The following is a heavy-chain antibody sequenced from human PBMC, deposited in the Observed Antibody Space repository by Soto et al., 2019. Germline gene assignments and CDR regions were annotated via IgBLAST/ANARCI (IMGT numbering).Heavy chain of an antibody. CDR2: INPNSGGT. D-gene: IGHD4-17*01. V-gene: IGHV1-2*02. Sequence: ASVKVSCKAPGYTFTGYYMHWVRQAPGQGLEWMGWINPNSGGTKYAQKFQGRVTMTRDTSISTAYMELSRLRSDDTAVYYCARDGDYFTWGQGTLVTVS. CDR1: GYTFTGYY. J-gene: IGHJ4*02. CDR3: ARDGDYFT.